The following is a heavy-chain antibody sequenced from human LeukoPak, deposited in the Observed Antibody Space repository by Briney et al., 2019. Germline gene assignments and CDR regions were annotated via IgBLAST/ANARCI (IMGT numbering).Heavy chain of an antibody. CDR1: GFTVSSYA. J-gene: IGHJ6*02. D-gene: IGHD1-26*01. Sequence: GGSLRLSCSASGFTVSSYAMSWVRQAPGKGLEWVGRIKSKIDGGTADYAAPVKGRFIISRDDSKNTLSLQMNSLKTEDTAVYFCTTDQVGFGMEVWGQGTTVTVSS. CDR3: TTDQVGFGMEV. CDR2: IKSKIDGGTA. V-gene: IGHV3-15*01.